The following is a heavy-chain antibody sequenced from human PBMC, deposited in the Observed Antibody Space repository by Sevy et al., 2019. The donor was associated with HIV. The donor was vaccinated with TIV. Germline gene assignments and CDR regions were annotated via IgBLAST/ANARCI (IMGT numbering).Heavy chain of an antibody. CDR3: ARQWPVHYAMDV. J-gene: IGHJ6*02. D-gene: IGHD6-19*01. Sequence: ASVKVSCKASGYTFSSYGISWVRQAPGQGLEWMGWLSADNGNTNYAQKLQDRVTMTTDTSTSTAYMELRSLRSDDTAVYYCARQWPVHYAMDVSGQGTSVTVSS. CDR1: GYTFSSYG. CDR2: LSADNGNT. V-gene: IGHV1-18*04.